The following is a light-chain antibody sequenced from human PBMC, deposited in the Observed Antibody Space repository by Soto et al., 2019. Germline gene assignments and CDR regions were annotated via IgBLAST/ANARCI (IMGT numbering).Light chain of an antibody. CDR3: SSHGGSNNFYV. V-gene: IGLV2-8*01. CDR2: EVS. J-gene: IGLJ1*01. Sequence: QSALTQPPSASGSPGQSVTISCTGTGSDVGAYNYVSWYQQHPGKAPKLMIHEVSKRPSGVPDRFSASKSGNTASLTVSGLQAEDEADYYCSSHGGSNNFYVFGTGTKLTVL. CDR1: GSDVGAYNY.